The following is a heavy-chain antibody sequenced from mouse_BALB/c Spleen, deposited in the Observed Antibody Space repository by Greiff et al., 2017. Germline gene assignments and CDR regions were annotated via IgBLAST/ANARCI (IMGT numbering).Heavy chain of an antibody. CDR1: GFSLTSYD. CDR3: VIRYYYGSSDAMDY. V-gene: IGHV2-9-2*01. J-gene: IGHJ4*01. D-gene: IGHD1-1*01. CDR2: IWTGGGT. Sequence: QVQLKESGPGLVAPSQSLSITCTVSGFSLTSYDISWIRQPPGKDLEWLGVIWTGGGTNYNSAFMSRLSISKDNSKSQVFLKMNSLQTDDTAIYYCVIRYYYGSSDAMDYWGQGTSDTVSS.